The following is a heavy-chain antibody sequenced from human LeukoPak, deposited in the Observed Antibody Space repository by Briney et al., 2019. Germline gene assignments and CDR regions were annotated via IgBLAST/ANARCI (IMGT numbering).Heavy chain of an antibody. Sequence: KASETLSLTCTVSGGSISSYYWNWIRQPPGKGLEWIGYIHFSGNTNNNPSLKSRVTMSVDTSKNKISLNLRSVTAADTAVYYCAKRPLRAASWYFDVWGRGTLVTVSS. CDR2: IHFSGNT. CDR3: AKRPLRAASWYFDV. CDR1: GGSISSYY. V-gene: IGHV4-59*08. D-gene: IGHD2-15*01. J-gene: IGHJ2*01.